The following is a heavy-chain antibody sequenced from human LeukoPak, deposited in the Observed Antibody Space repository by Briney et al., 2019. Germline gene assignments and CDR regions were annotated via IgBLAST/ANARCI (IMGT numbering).Heavy chain of an antibody. D-gene: IGHD3-16*01. CDR2: IYSSGGT. Sequence: PSETLSLTCTVFGGSINTYYWSWIRQSPGKGLEFIGYIYSSGGTDYNPSLKSRVVISIDTSKSQFSLKMNSVTAADTAVYYCARRGTPYYYYYMDVWGKGTTVTVSS. J-gene: IGHJ6*03. CDR3: ARRGTPYYYYYMDV. V-gene: IGHV4-59*08. CDR1: GGSINTYY.